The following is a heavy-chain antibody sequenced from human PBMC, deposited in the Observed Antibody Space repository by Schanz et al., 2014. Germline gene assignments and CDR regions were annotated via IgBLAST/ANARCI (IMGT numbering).Heavy chain of an antibody. J-gene: IGHJ3*02. CDR2: ISGRDGST. V-gene: IGHV3-23*04. CDR3: AKGRFGELSAFDI. D-gene: IGHD3-10*01. CDR1: GFTFSDAW. Sequence: EMQLVESGGGLVKPGGFLRLSCAASGFTFSDAWMSWVRQAPGMGLEWVSAISGRDGSTYYADSVRGRFTISRDNSKNTLYLQMNSLRAEDTAVYYCAKGRFGELSAFDIWGQGTMVTVSS.